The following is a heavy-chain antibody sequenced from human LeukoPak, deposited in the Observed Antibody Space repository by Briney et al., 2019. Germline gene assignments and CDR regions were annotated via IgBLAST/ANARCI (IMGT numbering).Heavy chain of an antibody. CDR1: GYTFTSYG. D-gene: IGHD4-17*01. CDR2: ISAYNGNT. Sequence: ASEKVSCKASGYTFTSYGISWVRQAPGQGLEWMGWISAYNGNTNYAQKLQGRVTMTTDTSTSTAYMELRSLRSDDTAVYYCAREVNGDYYFDYWGQGTLVSVSS. V-gene: IGHV1-18*01. J-gene: IGHJ4*02. CDR3: AREVNGDYYFDY.